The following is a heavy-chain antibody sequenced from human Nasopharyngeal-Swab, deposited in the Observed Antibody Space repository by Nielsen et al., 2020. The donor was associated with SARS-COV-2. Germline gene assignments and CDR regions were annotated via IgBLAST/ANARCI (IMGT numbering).Heavy chain of an antibody. CDR1: GFTFGDYA. Sequence: GESLKISCTTSGFTFGDYAMSWFRQAPGKGLEWVSAISGSGGSTYYADSVKGRFTISRDNSKNTLYLQMNSLRAEDTAVYYCAKEPWKYAVHAFDIWGQGTMVTVSS. D-gene: IGHD2-2*01. J-gene: IGHJ3*02. V-gene: IGHV3-23*01. CDR3: AKEPWKYAVHAFDI. CDR2: ISGSGGST.